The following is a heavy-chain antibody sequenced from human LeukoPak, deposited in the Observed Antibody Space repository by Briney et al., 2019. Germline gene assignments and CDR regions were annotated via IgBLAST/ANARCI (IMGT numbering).Heavy chain of an antibody. CDR3: APAYDMDV. CDR2: IYWDYDE. CDR1: GFSLSTSGVG. J-gene: IGHJ6*02. Sequence: SGPTLVKPTQTLTLTCICSGFSLSTSGVGVGWIRQPPGKALEWLAIIYWDYDERYSPSLKSRLTITKDTFQNQVVLTMTNMDPVGISTFYRAPAYDMDVWGQGTTVTVSS. V-gene: IGHV2-5*02.